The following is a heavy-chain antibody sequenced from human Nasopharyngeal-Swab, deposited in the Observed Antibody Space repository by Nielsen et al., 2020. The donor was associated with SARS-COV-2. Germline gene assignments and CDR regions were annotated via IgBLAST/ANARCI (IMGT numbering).Heavy chain of an antibody. CDR2: VDSSGRT. CDR3: ASSGWLHPFDN. CDR1: GGSISNYY. Sequence: SETLSLTCTVSGGSISNYYWNWIRRPAGKGLEWIGRVDSSGRTNYSPSLKSRVTMSVDKSKNQFSLRLTSLTAADTALYYCASSGWLHPFDNWGPGTLVTVSS. V-gene: IGHV4-4*07. J-gene: IGHJ4*02. D-gene: IGHD5-24*01.